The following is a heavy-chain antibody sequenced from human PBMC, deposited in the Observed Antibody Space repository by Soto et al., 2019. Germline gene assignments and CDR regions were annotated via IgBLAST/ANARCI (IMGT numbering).Heavy chain of an antibody. J-gene: IGHJ4*02. Sequence: ASVKVSCKASGGTFSSYTISWVLQAPGQGLEWMGRIIPILGIANYAQKFQGRVTITADKSTSTAYMELSSLRSEDTAVYYCASDIVVDAIELINWGQGTLVTVSS. V-gene: IGHV1-69*02. CDR1: GGTFSSYT. CDR3: ASDIVVDAIELIN. CDR2: IIPILGIA. D-gene: IGHD2-15*01.